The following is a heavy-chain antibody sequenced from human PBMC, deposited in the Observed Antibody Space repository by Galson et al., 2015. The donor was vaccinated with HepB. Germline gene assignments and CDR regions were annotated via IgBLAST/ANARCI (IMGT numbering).Heavy chain of an antibody. CDR1: GFTFSSYS. CDR3: ARDWGIAVAGTWWFDL. CDR2: ISSTSNYI. J-gene: IGHJ5*02. V-gene: IGHV3-21*05. D-gene: IGHD6-19*01. Sequence: SLRLSCAASGFTFSSYSMNWVRQAPGKGLEWVSYISSTSNYIYYADSVKGRFTISRDNAKNSLFLQMNGLRAEDTAVYYCARDWGIAVAGTWWFDLWGQGTLVTVSS.